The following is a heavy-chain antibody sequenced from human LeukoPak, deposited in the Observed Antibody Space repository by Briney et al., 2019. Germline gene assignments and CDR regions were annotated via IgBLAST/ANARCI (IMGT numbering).Heavy chain of an antibody. V-gene: IGHV3-30-3*01. CDR1: GFTFSSYA. CDR2: ISYDGSNK. D-gene: IGHD6-19*01. Sequence: PGGSLRLSCAASGFTFSSYAMHWVRQAPGKGLEWVAVISYDGSNKYYADSVKGRFTISRDNSKNTLYLQMNSLRAEDTAVYYCYTYSSGWYVDYWGQGTLVTVSS. CDR3: YTYSSGWYVDY. J-gene: IGHJ4*02.